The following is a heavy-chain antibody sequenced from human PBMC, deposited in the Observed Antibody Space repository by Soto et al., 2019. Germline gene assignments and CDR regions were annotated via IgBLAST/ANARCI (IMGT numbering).Heavy chain of an antibody. V-gene: IGHV3-23*01. J-gene: IGHJ5*02. CDR2: ISGSGGST. Sequence: PGGSLRLSCAASGFTLSSYAMSWVRQAPGKGLEWVSAISGSGGSTYYADSVKGRFTISRDNSKNTLYLQMNSLRAEDTAVYYCAKVYRGSSTSYFDPWGQGTLVTVSS. CDR1: GFTLSSYA. CDR3: AKVYRGSSTSYFDP. D-gene: IGHD2-2*01.